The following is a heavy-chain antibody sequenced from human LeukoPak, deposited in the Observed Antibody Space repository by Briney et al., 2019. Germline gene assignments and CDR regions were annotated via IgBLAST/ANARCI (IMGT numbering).Heavy chain of an antibody. V-gene: IGHV1-69*04. D-gene: IGHD4-17*01. CDR1: GGTFSSYA. Sequence: ASVKVSCKASGGTFSSYAISWVRQAPGQGLEWMGRIIPILGIANYAQKFQGRVTITADKSTSTAYMELSSLRSEDTAVYYCARESVRTTCDYWGQGTLVTVSS. J-gene: IGHJ4*02. CDR3: ARESVRTTCDY. CDR2: IIPILGIA.